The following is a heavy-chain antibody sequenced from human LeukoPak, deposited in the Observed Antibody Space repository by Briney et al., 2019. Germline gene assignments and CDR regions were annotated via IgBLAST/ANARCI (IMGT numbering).Heavy chain of an antibody. D-gene: IGHD4-17*01. CDR2: IKQDGSEK. CDR3: ATEYGDYLNNWFDP. Sequence: GGSLRLSCAASGFTFSSYWMSWVRQAPGKGLEWVANIKQDGSEKYYVDSVKGRFTISRDNARNSLYLQMNSLRAEDTAVYFCATEYGDYLNNWFDPWGQGTLVTVSS. CDR1: GFTFSSYW. J-gene: IGHJ5*02. V-gene: IGHV3-7*03.